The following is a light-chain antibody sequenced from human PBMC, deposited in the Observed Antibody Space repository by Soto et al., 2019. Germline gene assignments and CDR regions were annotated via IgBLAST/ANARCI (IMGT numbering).Light chain of an antibody. Sequence: DIQMTQSPSTLSASVGDRVTITCRASQNINNGLAWYQQKPWRAPNLLIYKASILESGVPSRFSGSGTGTEFTLTISSLLPDDFATYFCLSYDSYSSTFGQGTELLIK. CDR3: LSYDSYSST. J-gene: IGKJ2*01. CDR1: QNINNG. V-gene: IGKV1-5*03. CDR2: KAS.